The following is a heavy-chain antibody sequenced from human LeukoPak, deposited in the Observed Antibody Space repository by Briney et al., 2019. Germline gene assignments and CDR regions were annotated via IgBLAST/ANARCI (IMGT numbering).Heavy chain of an antibody. D-gene: IGHD3-10*01. V-gene: IGHV3-64*01. J-gene: IGHJ6*03. CDR1: GFTFSSFG. CDR2: ISSKGGST. Sequence: GGSLRLSCAASGFTFSSFGMHWVRQAPGKGLEYVSGISSKGGSTYYANSVEGRFTISRDNSKNTLYLQMGNLRVEDMAVYCCAKGGPMVRGVTSYYYYMDVWGKGTTVTISS. CDR3: AKGGPMVRGVTSYYYYMDV.